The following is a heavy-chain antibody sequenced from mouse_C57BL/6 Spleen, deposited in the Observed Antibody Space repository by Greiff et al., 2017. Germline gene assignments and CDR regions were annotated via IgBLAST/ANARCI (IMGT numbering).Heavy chain of an antibody. Sequence: QVQLQQPGAELVRPGSSVKLSCKASGYTFTSYWMHWVKQRPIQGLEWIGNIDPSDSETPYNQKFKDKATLTVDKSSSTAYMHLSTLTSEDSAVYYCARPDGSSLYWYFDVWGTGTTVTVSS. V-gene: IGHV1-52*01. J-gene: IGHJ1*03. CDR3: ARPDGSSLYWYFDV. D-gene: IGHD1-1*01. CDR1: GYTFTSYW. CDR2: IDPSDSET.